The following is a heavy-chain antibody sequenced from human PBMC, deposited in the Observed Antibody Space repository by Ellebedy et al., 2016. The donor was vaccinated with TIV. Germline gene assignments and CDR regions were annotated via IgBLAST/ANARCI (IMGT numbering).Heavy chain of an antibody. J-gene: IGHJ4*02. CDR1: GFTFSSYA. Sequence: GESLKISXAASGFTFSSYAMSWVRQAPGKGLEWVSAISGSGGSTYYADSVKGRFTISRDNSKNTLYLQMNSLRAEDTAVYYCAKGRTDWELPPESDYWGQGTLVTVSS. D-gene: IGHD1-26*01. CDR3: AKGRTDWELPPESDY. V-gene: IGHV3-23*01. CDR2: ISGSGGST.